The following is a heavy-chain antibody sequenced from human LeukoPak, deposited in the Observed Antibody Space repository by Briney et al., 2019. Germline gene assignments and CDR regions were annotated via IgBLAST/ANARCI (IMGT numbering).Heavy chain of an antibody. D-gene: IGHD2-21*02. CDR2: IYPGDSDT. V-gene: IGHV5-51*01. Sequence: GESLKISCKTSGYSFTNYWIGWVRQMPGKGLEWMAIIYPGDSDTRYSPSFQGQVTISADKSISTAYLQWSSLKASDTAMYYCARHGDYYFGWFDPWGQGTLVTVSS. CDR3: ARHGDYYFGWFDP. CDR1: GYSFTNYW. J-gene: IGHJ5*02.